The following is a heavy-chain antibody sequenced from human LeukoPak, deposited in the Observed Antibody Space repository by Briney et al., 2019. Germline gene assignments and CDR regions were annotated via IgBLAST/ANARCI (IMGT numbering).Heavy chain of an antibody. CDR3: AKGAGYGELLYYYYYMDV. CDR1: GFTFSSYG. D-gene: IGHD4-17*01. V-gene: IGHV3-23*01. Sequence: GGTLRLSCAASGFTFSSYGMSWVRQAPGKGLEWVSAISGSGGSTYYADSVKGRFTISRDNSKNTLYLQMNSLRAEDTAVYYCAKGAGYGELLYYYYYMDVWGKGTTVTVSS. J-gene: IGHJ6*03. CDR2: ISGSGGST.